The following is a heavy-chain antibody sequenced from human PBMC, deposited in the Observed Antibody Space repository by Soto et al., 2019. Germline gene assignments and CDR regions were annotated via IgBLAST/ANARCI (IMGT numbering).Heavy chain of an antibody. CDR3: ARDSGYSSSWGSY. V-gene: IGHV3-33*01. Sequence: QVQLVESGGGVVQPGRSLRLSCAASGFTFSSYGMHWVRQAPGTGMERVDVIWYDGSNKYYADSVKGRFTISRDNSKNTLYLQMNSLRAEDTAVYYCARDSGYSSSWGSYCGQGTLVTVSS. CDR1: GFTFSSYG. CDR2: IWYDGSNK. D-gene: IGHD6-13*01. J-gene: IGHJ4*02.